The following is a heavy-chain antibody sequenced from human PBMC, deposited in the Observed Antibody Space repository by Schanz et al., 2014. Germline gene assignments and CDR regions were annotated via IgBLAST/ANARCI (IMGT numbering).Heavy chain of an antibody. Sequence: EVQLVESGGALVQPGGSLRLSCAASGFSFSIFAMTWVHQAPGQGLEWVSGIGGSGDSTHYADSVKGRFIISRDNSKNTLYLQVNSLRAEDTTVYYCAKQHGVIQQVSDYWGQGTLVTVSS. V-gene: IGHV3-23*04. D-gene: IGHD3-22*01. CDR1: GFSFSIFA. CDR2: IGGSGDST. J-gene: IGHJ4*02. CDR3: AKQHGVIQQVSDY.